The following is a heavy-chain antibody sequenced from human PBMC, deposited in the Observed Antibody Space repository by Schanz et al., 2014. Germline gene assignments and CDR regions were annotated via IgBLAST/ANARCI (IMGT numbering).Heavy chain of an antibody. CDR2: INSVGSNT. V-gene: IGHV3-74*01. CDR3: ARKMKLGVYSGKGHDSLAI. CDR1: GFTFSSHW. D-gene: IGHD4-4*01. J-gene: IGHJ3*02. Sequence: EVQLVQSGGGLVQPGGSLRLSCAASGFTFSSHWMHWVRQDPGKGLVWVARINSVGSNTDYADSVTGRFTISRDNAKNALYRQMYSLRAEDAAVNYSARKMKLGVYSGKGHDSLAIRGPGRMVSVSS.